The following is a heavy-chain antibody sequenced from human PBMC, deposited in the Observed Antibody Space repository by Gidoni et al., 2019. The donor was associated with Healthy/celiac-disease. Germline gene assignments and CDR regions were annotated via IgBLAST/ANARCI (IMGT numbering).Heavy chain of an antibody. CDR3: ARHIAVAGHTGFDY. D-gene: IGHD6-19*01. J-gene: IGHJ4*02. CDR2: IYYSGST. Sequence: QLQLQESGPGLVKPSETLSLTCTVSGGSISSSSYYWGWIRQPPGKGLEWIGSIYYSGSTYYNPSLKSRVTISVDTSKNQFSLKLSSVTAADTAVYYCARHIAVAGHTGFDYWGQGTLVTVSS. CDR1: GGSISSSSYY. V-gene: IGHV4-39*01.